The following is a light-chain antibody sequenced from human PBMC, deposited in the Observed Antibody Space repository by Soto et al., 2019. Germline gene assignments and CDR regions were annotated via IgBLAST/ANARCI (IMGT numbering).Light chain of an antibody. CDR2: SAS. Sequence: DIQLTQSPSFLSASVGDRVTITCRASQGINNYLAWYQQKPGKAPELLIYSASALQSGVPSRFSGGGSGTEFTLTISSLQPEDFATYYCQHLNSYPITFGQGTRLETK. CDR1: QGINNY. J-gene: IGKJ5*01. V-gene: IGKV1-9*01. CDR3: QHLNSYPIT.